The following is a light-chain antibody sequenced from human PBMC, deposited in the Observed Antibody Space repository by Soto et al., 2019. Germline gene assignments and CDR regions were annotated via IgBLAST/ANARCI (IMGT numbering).Light chain of an antibody. CDR2: EVS. J-gene: IGLJ2*01. CDR3: SSYGGSNTVV. Sequence: QSVLTQPPSASGSPGQSVTISCTGSSSDVGGYNYVSWYQQHPGKAPKLMIYEVSKRPSGVPDRLSGSKSGNTASLTVSGLQAEDEADYCCSSYGGSNTVVFGGGTQLTVL. V-gene: IGLV2-8*01. CDR1: SSDVGGYNY.